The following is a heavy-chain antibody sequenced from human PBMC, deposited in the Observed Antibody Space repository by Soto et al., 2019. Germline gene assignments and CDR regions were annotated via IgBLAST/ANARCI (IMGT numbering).Heavy chain of an antibody. CDR3: ARSIGGSSYYPPDS. Sequence: QVQLVESGGGVVQPGGSLRLSCAASGFTFSGYGMHWVRQSPGEGLEWVAILANDGSYQYYAESVKGRFTISRDNSKHTLYLQLDSLRPEDTAVYYCARSIGGSSYYPPDSWGQGTLVTVSS. CDR1: GFTFSGYG. V-gene: IGHV3-30*03. D-gene: IGHD2-15*01. J-gene: IGHJ4*02. CDR2: LANDGSYQ.